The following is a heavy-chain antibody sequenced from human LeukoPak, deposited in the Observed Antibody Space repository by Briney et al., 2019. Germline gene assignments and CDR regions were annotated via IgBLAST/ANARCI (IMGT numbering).Heavy chain of an antibody. Sequence: SETLSLTCTVSGGSISSSGYYWGWIRQPPGKGLEWIGSIYYSGSTYYNPSLKSRVTISVDTSKNQFSVKLSSVTAADTTVYYCARLTVGYCGGGSCAGWDYWGQGTLVTVSS. D-gene: IGHD2-15*01. CDR3: ARLTVGYCGGGSCAGWDY. J-gene: IGHJ4*02. V-gene: IGHV4-39*01. CDR2: IYYSGST. CDR1: GGSISSSGYY.